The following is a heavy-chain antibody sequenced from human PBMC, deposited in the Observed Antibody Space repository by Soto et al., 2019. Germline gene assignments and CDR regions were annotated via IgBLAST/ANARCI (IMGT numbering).Heavy chain of an antibody. J-gene: IGHJ4*02. D-gene: IGHD6-13*01. CDR1: GFTFDDYA. CDR2: ISWNSGSI. CDR3: AKDFYYSSTF. Sequence: EVQLVESGGGLVQPGRSLRLSCAASGFTFDDYAMHWVRQAPGKGLEWVSGISWNSGSIGYADSVKGRFTTSRDNAKNSLYLQMNSLRAEDTALYYCAKDFYYSSTFWGQGTLVTVSS. V-gene: IGHV3-9*01.